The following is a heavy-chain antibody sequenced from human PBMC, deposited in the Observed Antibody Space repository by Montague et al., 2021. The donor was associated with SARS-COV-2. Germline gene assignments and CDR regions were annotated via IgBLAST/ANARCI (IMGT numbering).Heavy chain of an antibody. V-gene: IGHV3-7*01. CDR3: ARDDGRGDVLTAYYDVFDI. Sequence: SLRLSCAASGFTFSNFWMTWVRQAPGKGLEWVANIKGDGNKKNYVDSVKGRFTISRDNAKNSLYLQMNSLRAEDTALYYCARDDGRGDVLTAYYDVFDIWGQGTMVTVSS. D-gene: IGHD3-9*01. CDR1: GFTFSNFW. J-gene: IGHJ3*02. CDR2: IKGDGNKK.